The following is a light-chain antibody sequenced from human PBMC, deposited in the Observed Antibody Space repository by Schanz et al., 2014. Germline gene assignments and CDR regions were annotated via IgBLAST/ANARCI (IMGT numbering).Light chain of an antibody. Sequence: EIVLTQSPGTLSLSPGERATLSCRASQSVNSNYLAWYQQKPGQAPRLLIYDASSRATDIPDRFSGSGSDSDFSLTISRLEPEDFAVYYCQQYGTSPGTFGQGTKLEIK. CDR2: DAS. V-gene: IGKV3-20*01. CDR3: QQYGTSPGT. J-gene: IGKJ2*01. CDR1: QSVNSNY.